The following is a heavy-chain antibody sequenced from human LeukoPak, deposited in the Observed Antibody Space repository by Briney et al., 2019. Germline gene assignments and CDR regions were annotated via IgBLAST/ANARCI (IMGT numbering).Heavy chain of an antibody. D-gene: IGHD6-19*01. Sequence: GGSLRLSCAASGFTFSSYAMSWVRQAPGKGLEWVSAISGSGGSTYYADSVKGRFTISRDNSKNTLYLQMNSLRAEDTAVYYCARDRRIAVAGTGWFDPWGQGTLVTVSS. V-gene: IGHV3-23*01. CDR3: ARDRRIAVAGTGWFDP. CDR1: GFTFSSYA. CDR2: ISGSGGST. J-gene: IGHJ5*02.